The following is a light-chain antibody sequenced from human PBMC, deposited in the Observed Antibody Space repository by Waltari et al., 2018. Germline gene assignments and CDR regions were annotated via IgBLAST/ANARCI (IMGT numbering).Light chain of an antibody. CDR2: EVI. J-gene: IGLJ1*01. Sequence: QSALTQPASVSGTPGQSITISCTGTNSDVGNYNLVSWYQHHPGEAPKLMICEVIKRPSGVSHRFSGSKSGNTASLTSSGLQAEDEADYYCCSYAGSGTYVFGTGTKVTVL. CDR1: NSDVGNYNL. V-gene: IGLV2-23*02. CDR3: CSYAGSGTYV.